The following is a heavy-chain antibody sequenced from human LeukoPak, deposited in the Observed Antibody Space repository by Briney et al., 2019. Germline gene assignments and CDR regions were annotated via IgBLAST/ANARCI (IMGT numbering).Heavy chain of an antibody. CDR3: ARGSLTIFGVVIERLSYGMDV. Sequence: GASVKVSCKASGYTFTSYAMHWVRQAPGQRLEWMGWINAGNGNTKYSQKFQGRVTITRDTSASTAYMELSSLRSEDTAEYYCARGSLTIFGVVIERLSYGMDVWGQGTAVTVS. CDR2: INAGNGNT. J-gene: IGHJ6*02. CDR1: GYTFTSYA. D-gene: IGHD3-3*01. V-gene: IGHV1-3*01.